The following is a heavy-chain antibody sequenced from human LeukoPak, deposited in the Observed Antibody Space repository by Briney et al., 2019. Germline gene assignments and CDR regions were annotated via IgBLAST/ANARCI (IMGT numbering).Heavy chain of an antibody. V-gene: IGHV4-34*01. D-gene: IGHD6-13*01. CDR2: INHSGST. Sequence: SETLSLTCAVYGGSFSGYYWSWIRQPPGKGLEWIGEINHSGSTNYNPSLKSRVTISVDTSKNQFSLKLSSVTAADTAVYYCARGESIAAAPDAFDIWGQGTTVTVSS. CDR1: GGSFSGYY. J-gene: IGHJ3*02. CDR3: ARGESIAAAPDAFDI.